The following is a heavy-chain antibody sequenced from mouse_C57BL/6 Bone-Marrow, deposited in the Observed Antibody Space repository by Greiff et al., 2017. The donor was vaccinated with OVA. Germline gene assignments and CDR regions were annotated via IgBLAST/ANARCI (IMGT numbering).Heavy chain of an antibody. D-gene: IGHD1-1*01. Sequence: EVKLVESGGGLVQPKGSLKLSCAASGFTFNTYAMHWVRQAPGKGLEWVARIRSKSSNYATYYADSVKDRFTISRDDSQSMLYLQMNNLKTEDTAMYYCVRERHYYGSSYDWYFDVWGTGTTVTVSS. CDR3: VRERHYYGSSYDWYFDV. CDR2: IRSKSSNYAT. J-gene: IGHJ1*03. CDR1: GFTFNTYA. V-gene: IGHV10-3*01.